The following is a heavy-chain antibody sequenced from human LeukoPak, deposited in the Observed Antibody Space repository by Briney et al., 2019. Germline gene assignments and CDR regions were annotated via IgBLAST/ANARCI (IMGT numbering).Heavy chain of an antibody. V-gene: IGHV4-4*02. CDR1: GGSISSSNW. D-gene: IGHD1-26*01. Sequence: SGTLSLTCAVSGGSISSSNWWSWVRQPPGKGLEWIGEIYHSGSTDYNPSLKSRVTISVDKSKNQFSLNVSSVTAADTAVYYCARAEVVGAHLRSGYFQHWGQGTLVIVSS. J-gene: IGHJ1*01. CDR3: ARAEVVGAHLRSGYFQH. CDR2: IYHSGST.